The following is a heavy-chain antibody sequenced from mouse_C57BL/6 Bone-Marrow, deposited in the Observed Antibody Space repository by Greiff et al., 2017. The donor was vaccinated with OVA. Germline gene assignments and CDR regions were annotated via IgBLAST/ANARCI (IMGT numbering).Heavy chain of an antibody. J-gene: IGHJ2*01. CDR1: GYTFTSYW. CDR2: IDPSDSYT. D-gene: IGHD2-4*01. Sequence: QVQLQQPGAELVRPGTSVKLSCKASGYTFTSYWMHWVKQRPGQGLEWIGVIDPSDSYTNYNQKFKGKATLTVDTSSSTAYMQLSSLTSEDSAVYYCAIYDYDLDYWGQGTTLTVSS. CDR3: AIYDYDLDY. V-gene: IGHV1-59*01.